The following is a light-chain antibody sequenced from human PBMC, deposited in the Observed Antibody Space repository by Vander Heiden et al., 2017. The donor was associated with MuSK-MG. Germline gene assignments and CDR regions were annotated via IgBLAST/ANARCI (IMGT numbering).Light chain of an antibody. V-gene: IGLV1-44*01. Sequence: QSVLTQPPSVSWAPGQRVTISCSGSSSNIGRTSVNWYQQFSGAAPKLLICGSDRRPSGVPDRFSGSKSGAAASLAISGLQSEDEAEYYCAAWDDSMNGAVFGGGTKLTVL. CDR1: SSNIGRTS. CDR2: GSD. CDR3: AAWDDSMNGAV. J-gene: IGLJ2*01.